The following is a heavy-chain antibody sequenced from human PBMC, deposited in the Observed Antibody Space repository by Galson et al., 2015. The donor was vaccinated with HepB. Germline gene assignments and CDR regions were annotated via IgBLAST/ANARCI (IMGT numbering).Heavy chain of an antibody. CDR2: IYSGGST. Sequence: SLRLSCAASGFTVSSNYMSWVRQAPGKGLEWVSIIYSGGSTNYADSVKGRFTISRDNSKNTLYLQMNSLRAEDTAVYYCARVAPYSGTYYDYWGQGTLVTVSS. CDR3: ARVAPYSGTYYDY. J-gene: IGHJ4*02. D-gene: IGHD1-26*01. CDR1: GFTVSSNY. V-gene: IGHV3-53*01.